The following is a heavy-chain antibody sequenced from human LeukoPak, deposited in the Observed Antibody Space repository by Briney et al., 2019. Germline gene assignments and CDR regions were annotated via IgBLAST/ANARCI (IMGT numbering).Heavy chain of an antibody. Sequence: GGSLRLSCAASGFTLRNYGTSWVRQAPGKGLEWVSLIYSGGSTYYADSVKGRFTISRDNSKNTLYLQMNSLRAEDTAVYYCAGGSRNYYDSSGYYYYWGQGTLVTVSS. D-gene: IGHD3-22*01. CDR1: GFTLRNYG. J-gene: IGHJ4*02. CDR3: AGGSRNYYDSSGYYYY. V-gene: IGHV3-66*01. CDR2: IYSGGST.